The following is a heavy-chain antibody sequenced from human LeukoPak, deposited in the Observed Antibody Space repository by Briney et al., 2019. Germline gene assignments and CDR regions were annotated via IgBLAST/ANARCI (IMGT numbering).Heavy chain of an antibody. Sequence: GASVKVSCKASGGTFSSYAISWVRQAPGQGLEWMGGIIPIFGTANYAQKFQGKATITADESTSTAYMELSSLRSEDTAVYYCARDPYYYGSGSWVNWFDPWGQGTLVTVSS. CDR1: GGTFSSYA. CDR3: ARDPYYYGSGSWVNWFDP. V-gene: IGHV1-69*13. CDR2: IIPIFGTA. J-gene: IGHJ5*02. D-gene: IGHD3-10*01.